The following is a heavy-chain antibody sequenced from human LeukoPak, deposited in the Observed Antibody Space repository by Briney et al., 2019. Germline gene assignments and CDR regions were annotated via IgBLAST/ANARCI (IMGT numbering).Heavy chain of an antibody. V-gene: IGHV3-7*03. CDR3: ARCRAGYSGYDFDLATYYYYYYGMDV. CDR1: GFTFSSYW. Sequence: GGSLGLSCAASGFTFSSYWMSWVRQAPGKGLEWVANIKQDGSEKYYVDSVKGRFTISRDNAKNSLYLQMNSLRAEDTAVYYCARCRAGYSGYDFDLATYYYYYYGMDVWGKGTTVTVSS. J-gene: IGHJ6*04. CDR2: IKQDGSEK. D-gene: IGHD5-12*01.